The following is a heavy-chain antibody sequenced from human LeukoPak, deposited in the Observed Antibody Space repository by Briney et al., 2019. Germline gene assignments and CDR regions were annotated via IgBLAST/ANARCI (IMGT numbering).Heavy chain of an antibody. Sequence: GGSLRLSCAASGFTFSSYAMSWVRQAPGKGLEWVSAISGSGGSTYYADSVKDRFTISRDNSKNTLYLQMNSLRAEDTAVYYCANFGYCSSTSCFDAFDIWGQGTMVTVSS. CDR1: GFTFSSYA. J-gene: IGHJ3*02. V-gene: IGHV3-23*01. CDR2: ISGSGGST. CDR3: ANFGYCSSTSCFDAFDI. D-gene: IGHD2-2*01.